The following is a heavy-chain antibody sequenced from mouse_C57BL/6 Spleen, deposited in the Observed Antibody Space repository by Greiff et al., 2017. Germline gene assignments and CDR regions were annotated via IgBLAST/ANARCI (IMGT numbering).Heavy chain of an antibody. D-gene: IGHD1-1*01. V-gene: IGHV3-6*01. Sequence: ESGPGLVKPSQSLSLTCSVTGYSITSGYYWNWIRQLPGNKLEWMVYISYDGSNNYNPSLKNRISITRDTSKNQFFLKLNSVTAEDTATCCCANNYGSSYGYFDVWGTGTTVTVSS. CDR3: ANNYGSSYGYFDV. CDR1: GYSITSGYY. J-gene: IGHJ1*03. CDR2: ISYDGSN.